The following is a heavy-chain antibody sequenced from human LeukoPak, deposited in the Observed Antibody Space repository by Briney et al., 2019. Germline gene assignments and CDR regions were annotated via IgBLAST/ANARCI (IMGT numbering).Heavy chain of an antibody. V-gene: IGHV5-51*01. CDR2: IYPGDSDT. D-gene: IGHD2-21*02. CDR3: ARRAYCGGDCYLDY. J-gene: IGHJ4*02. Sequence: GESLQISCKGSGYSFTTYWIGWVRQMPGKGLEWMGIIYPGDSDTRYSPSFQGQVIISADKSISTAYLQWSSLKASDTAMYYCARRAYCGGDCYLDYWGQGTLVTVSS. CDR1: GYSFTTYW.